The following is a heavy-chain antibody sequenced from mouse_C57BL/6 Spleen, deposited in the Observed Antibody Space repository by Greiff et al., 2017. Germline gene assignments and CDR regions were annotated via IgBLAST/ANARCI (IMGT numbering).Heavy chain of an antibody. CDR3: ARGEYYGRSYGYFDY. CDR2: IDPSDSET. D-gene: IGHD1-1*01. J-gene: IGHJ2*01. Sequence: QVQLQQPGAELVRPGSSVKLSCKASGYTFTSYWMHWVKQRPIQGLEWIGNIDPSDSETHYNQKFKDKATLTVDKSSSTAYMQLSSLTSEDSAVYYCARGEYYGRSYGYFDYWGQGTTLTVAS. CDR1: GYTFTSYW. V-gene: IGHV1-52*01.